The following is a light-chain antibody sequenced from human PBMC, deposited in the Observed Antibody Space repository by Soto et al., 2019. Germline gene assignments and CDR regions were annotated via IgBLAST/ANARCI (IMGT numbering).Light chain of an antibody. CDR1: SSDVVGYDY. J-gene: IGLJ1*01. CDR2: DVS. V-gene: IGLV2-14*03. CDR3: SSYTSSSTLG. Sequence: QSALTQPASVSGSPGQSITISCTGTSSDVVGYDYVSWYQHHPGKAPKLMIYDVSNRPSGVSNRFSGSKSGNTASLTISGLQAEDEADYYGSSYTSSSTLGFGTGTKLTVL.